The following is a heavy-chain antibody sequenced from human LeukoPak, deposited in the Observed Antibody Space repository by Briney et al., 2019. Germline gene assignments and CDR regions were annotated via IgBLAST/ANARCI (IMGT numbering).Heavy chain of an antibody. CDR3: ARAGSSGSYSTYYYYYMDV. CDR1: GYTFTSYG. Sequence: ASVKVSCKASGYTFTSYGISWVRQAPGQGLEWMGWISAYNGNTNYAQKLQGRVTMTTDTSTSTAYMELRSLRSDDTAVYYCARAGSSGSYSTYYYYYMDVWGKGTTVTVSS. CDR2: ISAYNGNT. J-gene: IGHJ6*03. D-gene: IGHD3-10*01. V-gene: IGHV1-18*01.